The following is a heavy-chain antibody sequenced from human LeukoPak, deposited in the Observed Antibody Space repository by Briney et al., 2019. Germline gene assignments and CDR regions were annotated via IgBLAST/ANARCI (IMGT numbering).Heavy chain of an antibody. CDR3: AREDAHDYGGKRDAFDI. D-gene: IGHD4-23*01. CDR1: GGSISSGDYY. V-gene: IGHV4-30-4*08. Sequence: SETLSLTCTVSGGSISSGDYYWSWIRQPPGKGLEWIGYIYYSGSTYYNPSLKSRVTISVDTSKNQFSLKLSSVTAADTAVYYCAREDAHDYGGKRDAFDIWGQGTMVTVSS. CDR2: IYYSGST. J-gene: IGHJ3*02.